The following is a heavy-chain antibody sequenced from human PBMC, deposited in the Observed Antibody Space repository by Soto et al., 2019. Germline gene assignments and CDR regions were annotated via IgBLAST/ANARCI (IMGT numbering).Heavy chain of an antibody. CDR3: ARESEDLTSNFDY. CDR1: VFSFSSYA. J-gene: IGHJ4*02. V-gene: IGHV3-21*06. Sequence: GGSLRLSCAASVFSFSSYAMNWVRQAPGKGLEWVSSISSTTNYTYYGDSMKGRFTISRDNAKNSLYLEMNSLRAEDTAVYYCARESEDLTSNFDYWGQGTLVTVSS. CDR2: ISSTTNYT.